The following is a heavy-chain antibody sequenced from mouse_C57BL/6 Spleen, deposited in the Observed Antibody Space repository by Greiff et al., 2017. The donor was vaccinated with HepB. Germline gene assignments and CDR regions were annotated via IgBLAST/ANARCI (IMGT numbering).Heavy chain of an antibody. Sequence: QVQLQQSGPELVKPGASVKISCKASGYSFTSYYIHWVKQRPGQGLEWIGWIYPGSGNTKYNEKFKGKATLTADTSSSTAYMQLSSLTSEDSAVYYCARGLLRAMDYWGQGTSVTVSS. CDR2: IYPGSGNT. CDR1: GYSFTSYY. CDR3: ARGLLRAMDY. V-gene: IGHV1-66*01. J-gene: IGHJ4*01. D-gene: IGHD1-1*01.